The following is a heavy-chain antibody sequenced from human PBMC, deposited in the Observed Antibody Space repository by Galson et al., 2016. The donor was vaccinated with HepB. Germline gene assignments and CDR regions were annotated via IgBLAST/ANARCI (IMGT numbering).Heavy chain of an antibody. CDR3: TREPSAAIALAVYGQYYYGMEV. V-gene: IGHV3-74*03. J-gene: IGHJ6*02. CDR1: GLTFSNSW. D-gene: IGHD2-8*01. CDR2: INVNGGTT. Sequence: SLRLSCAVSGLTFSNSWVHWVRQGPGKGLVWVSSINVNGGTTTYAAAVKGRFTISRDNAKTTVYLQMNSLRGEDTAVYYCTREPSAAIALAVYGQYYYGMEVWGQGTTVIVSS.